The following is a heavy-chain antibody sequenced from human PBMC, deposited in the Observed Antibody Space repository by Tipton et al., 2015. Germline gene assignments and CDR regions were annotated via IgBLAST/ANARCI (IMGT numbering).Heavy chain of an antibody. CDR3: ARDIVPNWFDP. V-gene: IGHV4-4*07. CDR1: GDSIRDKY. D-gene: IGHD2-15*01. CDR2: IYGGGSV. Sequence: GLVKPSETLSLACSVSGDSIRDKYWSWLRQTAGKGLEWIDRIYGGGSVDYNASLKGRVTMSVDTSKNEFSLRLTSMSAADTAIYYCARDIVPNWFDPWGQGILVTVSS. J-gene: IGHJ5*02.